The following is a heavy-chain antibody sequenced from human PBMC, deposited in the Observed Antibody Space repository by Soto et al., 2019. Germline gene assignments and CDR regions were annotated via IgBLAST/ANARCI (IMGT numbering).Heavy chain of an antibody. CDR2: ISYDGSNK. J-gene: IGHJ4*02. V-gene: IGHV3-30-3*01. D-gene: IGHD6-6*01. CDR1: GFTFSSYA. CDR3: ARESIAARGYYFDY. Sequence: VGSLRLSCAASGFTFSSYAMHWVRQAPGKGLEWVAVISYDGSNKYYADSVKGRFTISRDNSKNTLYLQMNSLRAEDTAVYYCARESIAARGYYFDYWGQGTLVTV.